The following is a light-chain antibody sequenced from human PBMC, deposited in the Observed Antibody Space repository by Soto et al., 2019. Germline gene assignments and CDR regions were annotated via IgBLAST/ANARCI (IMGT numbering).Light chain of an antibody. CDR1: QSLRATY. CDR3: QQYVTSPRT. V-gene: IGKV3-20*01. J-gene: IGKJ1*01. Sequence: EVVLTQSPDTLSLSPGETATLYCRASQSLRATYVAWYQQRPGQAPRLLIYGASFRATGIPARFSGRGSGTDFTLSISRLEPEDFAVYYCQQYVTSPRTFGQGTKVEIK. CDR2: GAS.